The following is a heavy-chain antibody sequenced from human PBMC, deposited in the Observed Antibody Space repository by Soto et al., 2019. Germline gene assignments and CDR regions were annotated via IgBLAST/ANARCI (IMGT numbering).Heavy chain of an antibody. CDR1: GGSFSGYY. CDR3: ARRGYYLLPKKNWFDP. D-gene: IGHD3-3*01. J-gene: IGHJ5*02. Sequence: QVQLQQWCAGLLKPSETLSLTCAVYGGSFSGYYWSWIRQPPGKGLEWIGEINHSGSTNYNPSLKSRVTISVDTSKNQFSLKLRSVTAADTAVYYCARRGYYLLPKKNWFDPWGQGTLVTVSS. V-gene: IGHV4-34*01. CDR2: INHSGST.